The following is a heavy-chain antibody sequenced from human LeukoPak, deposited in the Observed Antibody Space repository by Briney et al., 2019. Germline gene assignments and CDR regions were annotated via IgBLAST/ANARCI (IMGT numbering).Heavy chain of an antibody. CDR3: ATGGYMHYDH. V-gene: IGHV3-33*08. CDR1: GFTFSSYA. CDR2: VWYDGNNK. J-gene: IGHJ4*02. D-gene: IGHD3-22*01. Sequence: GGSLRLPCAASGFTFSSYAMHWVRQAPGKGLVWVATVWYDGNNKYYADSVRGRFTISRDNSKNTFYLQMNSLRAEDTAIYYCATGGYMHYDHWGQGTLVTVSS.